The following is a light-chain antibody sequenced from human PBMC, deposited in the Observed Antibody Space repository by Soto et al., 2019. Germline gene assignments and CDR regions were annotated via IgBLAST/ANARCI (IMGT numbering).Light chain of an antibody. CDR1: QVISNY. V-gene: IGKV1-33*01. J-gene: IGKJ4*01. Sequence: DIRMTQSPSSLSASVGDRVTITCQASQVISNYLNWYQQKPGKAPKLLIYDASILETGVPSRFSGSGSGTDFTLTISSLQPEDIATYYCQQYDNPPLTFGGGTKVEIK. CDR3: QQYDNPPLT. CDR2: DAS.